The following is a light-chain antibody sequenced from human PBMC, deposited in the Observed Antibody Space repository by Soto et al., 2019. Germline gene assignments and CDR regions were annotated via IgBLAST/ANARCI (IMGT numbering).Light chain of an antibody. J-gene: IGKJ1*01. CDR2: DTS. CDR1: QSVVGDH. Sequence: EIVLTQSPGTLSLSPGERATLSCRASQSVVGDHLAWNQQKPGQSPRLLIYDTSTRNTGIPERFSGSGSGTDFSLTISRLEPEYNAVYDCQQYGGRPWTFGQGTEVEIK. V-gene: IGKV3-20*01. CDR3: QQYGGRPWT.